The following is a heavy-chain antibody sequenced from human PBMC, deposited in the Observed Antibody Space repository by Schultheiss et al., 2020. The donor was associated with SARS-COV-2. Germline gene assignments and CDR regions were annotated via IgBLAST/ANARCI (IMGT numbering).Heavy chain of an antibody. V-gene: IGHV4-39*07. Sequence: SETLSLTCTVSGGSISSSSYYWGWIRQPPGKGLEWIGSIYHSGSTYYNPSLKSRVTISVDTSKNQFSLKLSSVTAADTAVYYCARGQYCGGDCYPYYYYGMDVWGQGTTVTVSS. CDR2: IYHSGST. CDR1: GGSISSSSYY. CDR3: ARGQYCGGDCYPYYYYGMDV. D-gene: IGHD2-21*02. J-gene: IGHJ6*02.